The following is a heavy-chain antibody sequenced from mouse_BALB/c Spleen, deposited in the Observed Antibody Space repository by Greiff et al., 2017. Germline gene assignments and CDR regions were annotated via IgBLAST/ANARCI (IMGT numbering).Heavy chain of an antibody. CDR2: IRSKSNNYAT. J-gene: IGHJ4*01. V-gene: IGHV10-1*02. D-gene: IGHD4-1*01. Sequence: EVKLVESGGGLVQPKGSLKLSCAASGFTFNTYAMNWVRQAPGKGLEWVARIRSKSNNYATYYADSVKDRFTISRDDSQSMLYLQMNNLKTEDTAMYYCVSTDWDHYYAMDYWGQGTSVTVSS. CDR1: GFTFNTYA. CDR3: VSTDWDHYYAMDY.